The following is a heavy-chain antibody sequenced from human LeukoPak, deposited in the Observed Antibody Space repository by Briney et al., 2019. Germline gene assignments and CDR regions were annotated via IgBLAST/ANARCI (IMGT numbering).Heavy chain of an antibody. CDR3: ARLRGYGSGSPIDY. CDR1: GGTFSSYA. CDR2: IIPIFGTA. J-gene: IGHJ4*02. D-gene: IGHD3-10*01. V-gene: IGHV1-69*06. Sequence: ASVKVSCTASGGTFSSYAISWVRQAPGQGLEWMGGIIPIFGTANYAQKFQGRVTITADKSTSTAYMELSSLRSEDTAVYYCARLRGYGSGSPIDYWGQGTLVTVSS.